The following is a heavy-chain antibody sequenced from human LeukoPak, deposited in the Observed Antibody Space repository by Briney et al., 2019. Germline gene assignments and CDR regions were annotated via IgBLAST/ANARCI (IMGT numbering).Heavy chain of an antibody. D-gene: IGHD6-6*01. J-gene: IGHJ3*02. CDR2: IKHSGST. Sequence: SETLSLTCAVYGGSFSGYYWSWIRQPPGKGLEWIGEIKHSGSTNYNPSLKSRVTISVDTSKNEFSLKLSSVTAADTAVYYCAGRPYGIAARPGNAFDIWGQGTMVTVSS. V-gene: IGHV4-34*01. CDR3: AGRPYGIAARPGNAFDI. CDR1: GGSFSGYY.